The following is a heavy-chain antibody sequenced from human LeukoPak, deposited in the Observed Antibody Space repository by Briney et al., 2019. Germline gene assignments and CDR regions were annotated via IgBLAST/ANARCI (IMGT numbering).Heavy chain of an antibody. CDR3: ARSNNYYESSGYYAKTRRAFDY. D-gene: IGHD3-22*01. Sequence: ASVKVSCKASGYTFTSYYMRWVRQAPGQGLEWMGIINPSGGSTSYAQKFQGRVTMTRATSTSTVYMELSSLRSEDTAVYYCARSNNYYESSGYYAKTRRAFDYWGQGTLVTVSS. J-gene: IGHJ4*02. CDR2: INPSGGST. V-gene: IGHV1-46*01. CDR1: GYTFTSYY.